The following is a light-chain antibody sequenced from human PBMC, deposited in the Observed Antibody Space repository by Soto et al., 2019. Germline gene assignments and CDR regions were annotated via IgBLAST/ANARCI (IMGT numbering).Light chain of an antibody. CDR3: LPALQPRIT. J-gene: IGKJ3*01. V-gene: IGKV2-28*01. Sequence: DIVMTQSPLSLPVTPGEPASISCRSSQSLLHSNGYNYLDWYLQKPGQSPQLLIYLGSNRASGVPDLFSGSGSGPDFPLKISRVAAEAFGFYYCLPALQPRITFGPGPKVDIK. CDR1: QSLLHSNGYNY. CDR2: LGS.